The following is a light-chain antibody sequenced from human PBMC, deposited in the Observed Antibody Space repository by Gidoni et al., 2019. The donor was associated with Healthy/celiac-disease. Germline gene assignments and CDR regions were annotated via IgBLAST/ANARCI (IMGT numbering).Light chain of an antibody. J-gene: IGKJ1*01. CDR1: QSISSD. Sequence: DIQMTQSPSSLSASVGDRVTITCRASQSISSDLNWYQQKPGKAPKLLIYAASSLQSGVPSRFSGSGSGTDFTITSSSLQPEDFATYYCQQSYSTPWTFGQGTKVEIK. V-gene: IGKV1-39*01. CDR3: QQSYSTPWT. CDR2: AAS.